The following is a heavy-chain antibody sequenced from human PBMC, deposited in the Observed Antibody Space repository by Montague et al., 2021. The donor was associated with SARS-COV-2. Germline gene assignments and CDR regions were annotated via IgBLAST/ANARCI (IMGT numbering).Heavy chain of an antibody. J-gene: IGHJ5*02. V-gene: IGHV3-21*06. CDR1: GFTFSSYV. Sequence: SLRLSCAASGFTFSSYVINWIRQVPGKGLEWVSSISGNSAYIHYAGSVKGRFTISRDNAKNSVFLHMTGLTPEDTAMYFCARMMGAYSNYFDPWGQGTLVSVSS. CDR2: ISGNSAYI. CDR3: ARMMGAYSNYFDP. D-gene: IGHD2-21*01.